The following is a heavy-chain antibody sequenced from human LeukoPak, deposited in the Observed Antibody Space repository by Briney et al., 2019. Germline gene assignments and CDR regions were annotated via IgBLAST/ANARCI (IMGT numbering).Heavy chain of an antibody. V-gene: IGHV1-69*13. CDR3: AREEVGGFDP. J-gene: IGHJ5*02. Sequence: SVKVSCKASGGTFSSYAISWVRQAPGQGLEWMGGIIPIFGTANYGQKFQGRVTITSDESTSTAYMELSSLRSEDTAVYYCAREEVGGFDPWGQGTLVTVSS. CDR1: GGTFSSYA. CDR2: IIPIFGTA.